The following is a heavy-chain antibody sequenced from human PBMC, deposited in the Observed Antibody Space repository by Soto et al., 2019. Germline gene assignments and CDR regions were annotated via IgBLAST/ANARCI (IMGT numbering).Heavy chain of an antibody. CDR1: GGSFSDHY. D-gene: IGHD1-26*01. Sequence: QVQLQQWGAGLLKPSETLSLTCAVYGGSFSDHYWIWIRQPPGKGLEWIGEIHLSGRTNYNPSLKSRVTIPLDTSKNQFSVKLSSVTAADTAVYYCTRTPTRGASAWFDPWGQGTLVSVSS. CDR2: IHLSGRT. J-gene: IGHJ5*02. CDR3: TRTPTRGASAWFDP. V-gene: IGHV4-34*01.